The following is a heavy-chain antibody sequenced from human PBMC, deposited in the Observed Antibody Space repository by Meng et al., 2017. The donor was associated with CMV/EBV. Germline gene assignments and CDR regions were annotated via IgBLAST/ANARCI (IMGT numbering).Heavy chain of an antibody. CDR3: ARSLYDFWSGRVTPYYFDY. Sequence: SIGSYYGGWIRQPPGKGLEWIGSIYYSGSTYYNPSLKSRVTISVDTSKNQFSLKLSSVTAADTAVYYCARSLYDFWSGRVTPYYFDYWGQGTLVTVSS. CDR2: IYYSGST. D-gene: IGHD3-3*01. J-gene: IGHJ4*02. CDR1: SIGSYY. V-gene: IGHV4-39*07.